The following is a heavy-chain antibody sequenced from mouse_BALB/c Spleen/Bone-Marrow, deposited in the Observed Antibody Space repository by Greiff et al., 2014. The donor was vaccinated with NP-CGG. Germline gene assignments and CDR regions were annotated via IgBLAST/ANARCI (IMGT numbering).Heavy chain of an antibody. D-gene: IGHD1-3*01. J-gene: IGHJ4*01. V-gene: IGHV1-69*02. Sequence: VQLQQSGAELVRPGASVKVPCKASGYTFINYWINWVRQRPGQGLEWIGNIYPSDSYTNYNQKFKDKATLTVDKSSSTAYMQLSSPTSEDSAVYYCTRMYYNYYAMDYWGQGTSVTVSS. CDR2: IYPSDSYT. CDR3: TRMYYNYYAMDY. CDR1: GYTFINYW.